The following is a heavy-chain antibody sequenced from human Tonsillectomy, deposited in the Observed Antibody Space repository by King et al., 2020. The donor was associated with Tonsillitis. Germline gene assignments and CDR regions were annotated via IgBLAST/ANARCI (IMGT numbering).Heavy chain of an antibody. Sequence: VQLVESGGGVVQPGRSLRLSCAASGFTFSSYAMHWVRQAPGKGLEWVAVISYDGSNKYYADSVKGRFTISRDNSKNTLYLQMNSLRAEDTAVYYCARSTYYDFWSGSTFDYWGQGTLVTVSS. CDR2: ISYDGSNK. D-gene: IGHD3-3*01. J-gene: IGHJ4*02. V-gene: IGHV3-30-3*01. CDR3: ARSTYYDFWSGSTFDY. CDR1: GFTFSSYA.